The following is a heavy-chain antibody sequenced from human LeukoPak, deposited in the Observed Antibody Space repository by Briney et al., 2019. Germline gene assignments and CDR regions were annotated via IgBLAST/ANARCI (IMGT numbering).Heavy chain of an antibody. CDR3: ARDKGTEGLLPRGDWYFDL. Sequence: GGSLRLSCAASGFTFSSYSMNWVRQAPGKGLEWVSSISSGSTYIYYAGSVKGRFTVSRDNAKNSLFLQMNSLRAEDTAVYYCARDKGTEGLLPRGDWYFDLWGRGTLVTVSS. J-gene: IGHJ2*01. D-gene: IGHD3-3*01. CDR1: GFTFSSYS. V-gene: IGHV3-21*01. CDR2: ISSGSTYI.